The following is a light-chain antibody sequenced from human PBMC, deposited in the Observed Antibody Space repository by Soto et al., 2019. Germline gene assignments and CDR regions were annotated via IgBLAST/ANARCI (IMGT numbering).Light chain of an antibody. CDR1: QPVSSW. CDR2: AIS. J-gene: IGKJ4*01. V-gene: IGKV1-12*02. Sequence: DIQMTQSPSSVSASVGDRVTITCRASQPVSSWLAWYQQKPGEAPKLLIDAISSLQTGVPSRFSGSGAETDFTLTISSLQPEDFASYYCQEANSFTFGGGTKVEIK. CDR3: QEANSFT.